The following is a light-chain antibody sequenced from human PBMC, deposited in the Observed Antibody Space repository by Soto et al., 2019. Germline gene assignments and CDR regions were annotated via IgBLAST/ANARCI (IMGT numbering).Light chain of an antibody. CDR2: KAS. CDR1: QSIKNW. CDR3: QQYNSYSQFT. Sequence: DIQMTQSPSTLSASVGDRVTITCRASQSIKNWLAWYQQKPGEAPKLLIYKASTLESGVPSRFSGSGSGTECTLTISCLQPDDVATYYCQQYNSYSQFTFGPGTKVDIK. V-gene: IGKV1-5*03. J-gene: IGKJ3*01.